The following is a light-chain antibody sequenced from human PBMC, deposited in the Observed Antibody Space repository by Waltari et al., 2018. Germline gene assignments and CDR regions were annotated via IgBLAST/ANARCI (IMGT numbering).Light chain of an antibody. V-gene: IGLV3-1*01. CDR1: QLGNKY. CDR3: QAWDTISAG. J-gene: IGLJ2*01. Sequence: SVSVSPGQTASITCSGDQLGNKYVSWYQQKPGQSPVLIIYQDTKRPSGIPERLSGSNSGNTATLTISGTQVMDEGDYYCQAWDTISAGLGGGTKLTVL. CDR2: QDT.